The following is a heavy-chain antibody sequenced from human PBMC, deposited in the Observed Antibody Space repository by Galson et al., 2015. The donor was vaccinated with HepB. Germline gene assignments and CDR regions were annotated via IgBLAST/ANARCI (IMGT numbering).Heavy chain of an antibody. CDR2: ISSSSSYT. V-gene: IGHV3-11*03. Sequence: SLRLSCAASGFTFSDYYMSWIRQAPGKGLEWVSYISSSSSYTNYADSVKGRFTISRDNAKNSLYLQMNSLRSEDTAVYYCAASGVGATTDLDYWGQGTLVTVSS. CDR3: AASGVGATTDLDY. J-gene: IGHJ4*02. CDR1: GFTFSDYY. D-gene: IGHD1-26*01.